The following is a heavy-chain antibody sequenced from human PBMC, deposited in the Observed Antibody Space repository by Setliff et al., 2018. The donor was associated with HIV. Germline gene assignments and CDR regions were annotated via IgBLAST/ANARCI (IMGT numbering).Heavy chain of an antibody. CDR3: ARHDVVRGAIDN. CDR2: ISDSGGST. Sequence: GGSLRLSCAASGFTFSNYALSWVRQAPGKGLEWVSTISDSGGSTYYADSVKGRFTISRDNSKNTLYVQMNSLRAEDTAVYYCARHDVVRGAIDNWGQGTLVTVSS. J-gene: IGHJ4*02. D-gene: IGHD3-10*01. CDR1: GFTFSNYA. V-gene: IGHV3-23*01.